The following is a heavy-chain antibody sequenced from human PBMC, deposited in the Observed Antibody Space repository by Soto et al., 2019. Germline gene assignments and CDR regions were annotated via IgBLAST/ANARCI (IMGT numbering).Heavy chain of an antibody. D-gene: IGHD2-21*02. V-gene: IGHV1-46*01. J-gene: IGHJ4*02. CDR3: ARGGHVVVVTAALDY. Sequence: QVQLMQSGAEVKKPGASVKVSCKASRDTFTDYYIHWVRQAPGQGLEWMGTVNPSGGHTTYAQHFLGRVTMTRDTSTSTLYMELTSLTSDDTAIYYCARGGHVVVVTAALDYWVQGTLVTVSS. CDR1: RDTFTDYY. CDR2: VNPSGGHT.